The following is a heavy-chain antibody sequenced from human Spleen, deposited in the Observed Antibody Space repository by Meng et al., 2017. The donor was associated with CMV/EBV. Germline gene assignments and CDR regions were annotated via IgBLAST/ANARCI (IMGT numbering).Heavy chain of an antibody. CDR3: ARVTVVPALYYYYGMDV. CDR1: GFTFSSYS. V-gene: IGHV3-48*04. J-gene: IGHJ6*02. Sequence: GESLKISCAASGFTFSSYSMNWVRQAPGKGLEWVSYISSSSSTIYYADSVKGRFTISRDNAKNSLYLQMNSLRAEDTAVYYCARVTVVPALYYYYGMDVWGQGTTVTVS. D-gene: IGHD2-2*01. CDR2: ISSSSSTI.